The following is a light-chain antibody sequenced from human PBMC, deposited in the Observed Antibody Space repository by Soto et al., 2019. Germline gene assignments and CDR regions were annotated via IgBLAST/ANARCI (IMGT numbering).Light chain of an antibody. V-gene: IGKV3-15*01. J-gene: IGKJ2*01. CDR1: QSVSNN. Sequence: EIVMTQSPATMSVSPGERATLSCRASQSVSNNLAWYQQKPGQAPRLLIYAASARATGIPARFSGSGSGTDFTLTISSLQSEEFAVYYCQQYNNWPYTFGQGTKVDIK. CDR2: AAS. CDR3: QQYNNWPYT.